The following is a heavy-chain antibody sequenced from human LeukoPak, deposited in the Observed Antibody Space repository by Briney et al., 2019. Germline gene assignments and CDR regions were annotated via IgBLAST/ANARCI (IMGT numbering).Heavy chain of an antibody. CDR2: INPNSGGT. CDR3: ARSDDVHFDWLLLNYYGMDV. CDR1: GYTFTGYY. D-gene: IGHD3-9*01. J-gene: IGHJ6*02. V-gene: IGHV1-2*02. Sequence: ASVKVSCKASGYTFTGYYMHWVRQAPGQGLEWMGWINPNSGGTNYAQKFQGRVTMTRDTSISTAYMELSRLRSDDTAVYYCARSDDVHFDWLLLNYYGMDVWGQGTTVTVSS.